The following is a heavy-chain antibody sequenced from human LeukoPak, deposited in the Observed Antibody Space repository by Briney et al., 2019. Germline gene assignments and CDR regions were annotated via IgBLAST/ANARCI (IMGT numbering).Heavy chain of an antibody. D-gene: IGHD1-26*01. CDR3: ATKSRYSGSSRDYYYYMDV. V-gene: IGHV5-51*01. Sequence: GESLKISCKGSGYSFTSYWIGWVRQMPGKGLEWMGIIYPGDSDTRYSPSFQGQVTISADKSISNAYLQWSSLKASDTAMYYCATKSRYSGSSRDYYYYMDVWGKGTTVTVSS. J-gene: IGHJ6*03. CDR2: IYPGDSDT. CDR1: GYSFTSYW.